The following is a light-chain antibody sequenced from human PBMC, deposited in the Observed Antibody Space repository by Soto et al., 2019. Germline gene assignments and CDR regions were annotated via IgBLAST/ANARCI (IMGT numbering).Light chain of an antibody. CDR2: AAS. J-gene: IGKJ3*01. Sequence: DIQMTQSPSSLSASVGDRVTITCRASQSISSYLNWYQQKPGKAPKLLIYAASSLQSVTLTISSLQPEEFASYYCQQSYSYRFPFGPGTKGDIK. CDR1: QSISSY. V-gene: IGKV1-39*01. CDR3: QQSYSYRFP.